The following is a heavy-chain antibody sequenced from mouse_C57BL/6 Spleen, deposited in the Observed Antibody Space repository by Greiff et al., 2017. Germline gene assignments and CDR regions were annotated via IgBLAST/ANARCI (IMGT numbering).Heavy chain of an antibody. CDR1: GFTFSSYT. CDR3: ARQGDYYGSFFAY. J-gene: IGHJ3*01. D-gene: IGHD1-1*01. CDR2: ISGGGGNT. Sequence: EVKVEESGGGLVKPGGSLKLSCAASGFTFSSYTMSWVRQTPEKRLEWVATISGGGGNTYYPDSVKGRFTISRDNAKNTLYLQMSSLRSEDTAWYYCARQGDYYGSFFAYWGQGTLVTVSA. V-gene: IGHV5-9*01.